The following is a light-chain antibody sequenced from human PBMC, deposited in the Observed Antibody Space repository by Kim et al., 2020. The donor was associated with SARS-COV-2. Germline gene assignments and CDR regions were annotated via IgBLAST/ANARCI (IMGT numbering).Light chain of an antibody. CDR3: NYRDSSGKGV. CDR1: SLRSYY. Sequence: SSELTQDPAVSVALGQTVRITCQGDSLRSYYASWYQQKPGQAPVLVIYGKNNRPSGIPDRFSGSSSGNTASLTITGAQAEDEADYYCNYRDSSGKGVFGG. V-gene: IGLV3-19*01. J-gene: IGLJ3*02. CDR2: GKN.